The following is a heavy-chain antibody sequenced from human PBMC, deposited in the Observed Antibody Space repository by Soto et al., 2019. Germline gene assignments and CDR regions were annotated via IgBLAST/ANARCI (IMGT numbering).Heavy chain of an antibody. CDR3: TRQGTDSSSWRYLVDY. V-gene: IGHV3-49*03. Sequence: GGSLRLSCTSSGFTFGDYAMSWFRQAPGKGLEWVGFIRSKAYGGTTEYAASVKGRFTISRDDSKSIAYLQMNSLKTEDTAVYYCTRQGTDSSSWRYLVDYWGQGTLVTVTS. J-gene: IGHJ4*02. D-gene: IGHD6-13*01. CDR1: GFTFGDYA. CDR2: IRSKAYGGTT.